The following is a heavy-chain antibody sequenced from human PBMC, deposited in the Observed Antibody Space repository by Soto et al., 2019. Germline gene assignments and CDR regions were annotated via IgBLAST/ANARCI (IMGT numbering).Heavy chain of an antibody. D-gene: IGHD5-12*01. CDR1: GGSISSGGYY. J-gene: IGHJ4*02. CDR2: IYYSGNT. CDR3: ASEGNLGRWLQPLDF. V-gene: IGHV4-61*08. Sequence: SETLSLTCTVSGGSISSGGYYWSWIRQHPGKGLEWIGYIYYSGNTKYNPSLKSRVTMSLDTSKNQFSLRLISVTAADTAKYFCASEGNLGRWLQPLDFSGQGTLVTVSS.